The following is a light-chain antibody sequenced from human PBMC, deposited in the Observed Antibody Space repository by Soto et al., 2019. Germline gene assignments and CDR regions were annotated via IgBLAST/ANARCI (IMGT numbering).Light chain of an antibody. CDR2: WAS. CDR1: QTIFSSYDKDY. CDR3: QQYYRAPYS. Sequence: DIVMTQSPDSLAVSLGERATINCKSSQTIFSSYDKDYLAWYQQKPGQPPKLPIYWASNREAGVPDRFSGGGSGTDFTLTISSLQAEDVAVYYCQQYYRAPYSFGQGTKLEIK. J-gene: IGKJ2*01. V-gene: IGKV4-1*01.